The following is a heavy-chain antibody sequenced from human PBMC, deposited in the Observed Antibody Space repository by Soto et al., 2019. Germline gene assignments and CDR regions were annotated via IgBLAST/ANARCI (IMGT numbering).Heavy chain of an antibody. CDR3: AKSDGAEENDASDI. J-gene: IGHJ3*02. CDR2: INPNSGGT. D-gene: IGHD3-16*01. CDR1: GYSFTGHY. V-gene: IGHV1-2*04. Sequence: QVRLVQSGPEVRKPGASVKISCEASGYSFTGHYLHWVRQAPGHGLEWMGWINPNSGGTNYAQKFQDWISITRDKALSTVYMDLSSLRSEDTAMYYCAKSDGAEENDASDIWGQGTMISVS.